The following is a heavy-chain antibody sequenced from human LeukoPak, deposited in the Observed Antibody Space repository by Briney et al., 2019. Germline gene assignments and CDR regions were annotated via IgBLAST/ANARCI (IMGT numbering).Heavy chain of an antibody. J-gene: IGHJ3*02. CDR1: GFTFSSYW. CDR3: AREKKTEWATGAFDM. D-gene: IGHD1-26*01. CDR2: ISSSSSYI. V-gene: IGHV3-21*04. Sequence: GGSLRLSCAASGFTFSSYWMHWVRQAPGKGLEWVSSISSSSSYIYYTDSVKGRFTMSRDNAQNALYLEMNSLRAEDTAVYYCAREKKTEWATGAFDMWGQGTMVIVSS.